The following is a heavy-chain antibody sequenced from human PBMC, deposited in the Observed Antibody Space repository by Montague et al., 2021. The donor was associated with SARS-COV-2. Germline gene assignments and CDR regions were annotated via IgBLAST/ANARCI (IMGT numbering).Heavy chain of an antibody. CDR1: GFSLSTSGMC. V-gene: IGHV2-70*01. J-gene: IGHJ4*02. CDR2: IEWDDDK. CDR3: ARIRDYDILTGSYSGFDY. Sequence: VKPTQTLTLTCTFSGFSLSTSGMCVSWIRQPPGKALEWLALIEWDDDKYYSTSLKTRLTISKDTSKNQVVLTMTNMDPVDTATYYCARIRDYDILTGSYSGFDYWGQGTLVTVSS. D-gene: IGHD3-9*01.